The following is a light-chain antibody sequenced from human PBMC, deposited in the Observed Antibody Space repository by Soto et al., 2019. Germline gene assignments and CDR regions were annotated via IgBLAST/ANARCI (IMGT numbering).Light chain of an antibody. J-gene: IGKJ2*01. CDR1: QVIGSRY. CDR3: HKFGSSIPHT. CDR2: GAS. V-gene: IGKV3-20*01. Sequence: IVMTQSPGTLSLSPGERATISCRASQVIGSRYLAWYPQNSGQAPRLLIYGASSRATGIPDRISGSGSGTDFTLTISRLEPEDCGVYYGHKFGSSIPHTFGQGPKLEIK.